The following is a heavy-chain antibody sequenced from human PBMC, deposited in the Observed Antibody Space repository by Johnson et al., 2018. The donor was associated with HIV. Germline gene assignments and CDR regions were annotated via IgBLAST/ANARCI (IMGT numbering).Heavy chain of an antibody. V-gene: IGHV3-20*04. CDR1: GFTFDDYG. Sequence: VQLVESGGGVVQPGGSLRLSCAASGFTFDDYGMSWVRQAPGKGLEWVSGINWNGGSTGYADSVKGRFTISRDNAKNYLYLQMNSLRAEDTALYYCARDLKSYYDSSGYFDAFDIWGQGTMVTVSS. CDR3: ARDLKSYYDSSGYFDAFDI. D-gene: IGHD3-22*01. CDR2: INWNGGST. J-gene: IGHJ3*02.